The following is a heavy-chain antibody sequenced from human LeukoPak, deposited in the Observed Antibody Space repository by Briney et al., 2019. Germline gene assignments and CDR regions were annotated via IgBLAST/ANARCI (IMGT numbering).Heavy chain of an antibody. D-gene: IGHD3-10*01. Sequence: SETLSLTCAVSGYSISNGYHWGWIRQPPEKGLEWIGSINHSGSTYYNPSLKSRVTISVDTSKNQFSLKLNSVTAADTAVYYCARGSGYDPGWFDPWGQGTLVTVSS. CDR1: GYSISNGYH. CDR2: INHSGST. J-gene: IGHJ5*02. CDR3: ARGSGYDPGWFDP. V-gene: IGHV4-38-2*01.